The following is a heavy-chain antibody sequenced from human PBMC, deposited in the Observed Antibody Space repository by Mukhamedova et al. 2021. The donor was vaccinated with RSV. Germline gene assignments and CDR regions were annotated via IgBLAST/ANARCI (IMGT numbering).Heavy chain of an antibody. J-gene: IGHJ5*02. CDR3: XXXITLMVVVIPLGWFDL. CDR1: Y. D-gene: IGHD3-22*01. V-gene: IGHV4-39*07. CDR2: IHYSGDT. Sequence: YWGWVRQSPGKDLEWIGSIHYSGDTYYTPSLKSRVTISVDLSKSQFSLQLSSVTAADTAVYYCXXXITLMVVVIPLGWFDLSGQ.